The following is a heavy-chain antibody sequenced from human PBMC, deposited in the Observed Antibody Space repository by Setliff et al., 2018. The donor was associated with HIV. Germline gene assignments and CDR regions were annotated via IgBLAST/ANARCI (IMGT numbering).Heavy chain of an antibody. D-gene: IGHD2-21*02. CDR1: GYTLTAYG. J-gene: IGHJ6*02. V-gene: IGHV1-18*01. CDR3: ARRGDPPYYFLGMDV. Sequence: ASVKVSCKISGYTLTAYGLNWVRQAPGQGPEWMGWFTSYNNQAEYAPKFQGRVTMTIETSTSTAYRELRNLKYDDTAVYYCARRGDPPYYFLGMDVWGQGTTVTVSS. CDR2: FTSYNNQA.